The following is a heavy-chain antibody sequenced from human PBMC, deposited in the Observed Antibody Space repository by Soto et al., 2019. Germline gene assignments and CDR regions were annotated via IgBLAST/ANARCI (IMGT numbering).Heavy chain of an antibody. Sequence: SETLSLTCTVSGGSISSGDYYWSWIRQPPGKGLEWIGYIYYSGSTYYNPSLKSRITISVDTSKNQFSLKLSSVTAADTAVYYCARLTGTKRSFDYWGQGTLVTVSS. CDR1: GGSISSGDYY. J-gene: IGHJ4*02. D-gene: IGHD1-7*01. CDR2: IYYSGST. CDR3: ARLTGTKRSFDY. V-gene: IGHV4-30-4*01.